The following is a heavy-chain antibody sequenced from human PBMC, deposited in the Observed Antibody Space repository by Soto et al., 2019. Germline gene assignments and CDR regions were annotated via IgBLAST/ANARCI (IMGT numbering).Heavy chain of an antibody. Sequence: ASVKVSCKASGYTFTGYYMHWVRQAPGQGLEWMGWINPNSGGTNYAQKFQGWVTMTRDTSISTAYMELSRLRSDDTAVYYCARGRPRGYSYGYYFDYWGQGTLVTVSS. CDR2: INPNSGGT. CDR1: GYTFTGYY. D-gene: IGHD5-18*01. CDR3: ARGRPRGYSYGYYFDY. V-gene: IGHV1-2*04. J-gene: IGHJ4*02.